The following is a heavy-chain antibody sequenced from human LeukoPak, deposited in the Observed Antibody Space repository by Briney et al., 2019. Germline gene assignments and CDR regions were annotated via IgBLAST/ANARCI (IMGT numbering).Heavy chain of an antibody. CDR3: ARGYCSGGSCYSRSPFDY. Sequence: ASVKVSCKASGYTFTSYGISSVRQAPGQGLEWMGWISAYNGNTNYAQKLQGRVTMTTDTSTSTAYMELRSLRSDDTAVYYCARGYCSGGSCYSRSPFDYWGQGTLVTVSS. D-gene: IGHD2-15*01. CDR1: GYTFTSYG. CDR2: ISAYNGNT. V-gene: IGHV1-18*01. J-gene: IGHJ4*02.